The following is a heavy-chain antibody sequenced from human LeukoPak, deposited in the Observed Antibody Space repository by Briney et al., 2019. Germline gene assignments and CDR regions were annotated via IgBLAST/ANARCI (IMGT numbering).Heavy chain of an antibody. CDR2: IYYSGST. Sequence: PSETLSLTCTVSGGSISSGGYYWSWIRQHPGKGLEWIGYIYYSGSTYYNPSLKSRVTISVDTSKNQFSLKLSSVTAADTAVYYCAREVVAATQALDYWGQGTLVTASS. CDR1: GGSISSGGYY. D-gene: IGHD2-15*01. V-gene: IGHV4-31*03. J-gene: IGHJ4*02. CDR3: AREVVAATQALDY.